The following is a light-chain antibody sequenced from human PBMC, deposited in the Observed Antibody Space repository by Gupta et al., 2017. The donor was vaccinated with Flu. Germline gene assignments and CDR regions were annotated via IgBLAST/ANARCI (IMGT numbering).Light chain of an antibody. V-gene: IGLV1-47*01. J-gene: IGLJ3*02. CDR2: RNN. CDR1: NSNIGSNY. Sequence: TISCSGGNSNIGSNYVYWYQQLPGTAPKLLIYRNNQRPSGVPDRFSGSKSGTSASLAISGLRSEDEAEYYCAAWDDSLGGLWVFGGGTKLT. CDR3: AAWDDSLGGLWV.